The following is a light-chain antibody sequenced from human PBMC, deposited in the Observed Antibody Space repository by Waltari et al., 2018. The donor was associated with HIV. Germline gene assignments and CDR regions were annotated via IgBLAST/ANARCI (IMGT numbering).Light chain of an antibody. V-gene: IGLV7-43*01. Sequence: QTVVTQEPSLTVSPGGTVTLTCASSTGTVTSGHYPHWFQQKPVHAPRALIYSPSTQHAWTPARFSVSLLWGKSALTLSGVQPEDEAEYYCLLYYGGAQLVFGGGTRLTVL. CDR3: LLYYGGAQLV. J-gene: IGLJ3*02. CDR2: SPS. CDR1: TGTVTSGHY.